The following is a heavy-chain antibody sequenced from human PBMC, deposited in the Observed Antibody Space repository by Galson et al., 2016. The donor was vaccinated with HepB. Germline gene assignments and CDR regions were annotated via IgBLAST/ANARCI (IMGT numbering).Heavy chain of an antibody. J-gene: IGHJ4*02. D-gene: IGHD3-10*01. CDR1: GFSFRSYD. CDR2: IRADGSVQ. CDR3: ARESTGSYFD. V-gene: IGHV3-7*01. Sequence: SLRLSCAASGFSFRSYDMHWVRQAPGKGLEWVANIRADGSVQYYVDSVRGRFTISRDSAKNSLYLQMSGLRVEETAVYYCARESTGSYFDWGQGTLVTVSS.